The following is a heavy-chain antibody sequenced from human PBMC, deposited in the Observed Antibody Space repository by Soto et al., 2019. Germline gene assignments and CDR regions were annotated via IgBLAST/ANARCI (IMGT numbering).Heavy chain of an antibody. V-gene: IGHV1-69*01. J-gene: IGHJ6*02. CDR2: IIPIFGTA. Sequence: QVQLVQSGAEVKKPGSSVKVSCKASGGTFSSYAISWVRQAPGQGLEWMGGIIPIFGTANYAQKFQGRVTITADESTSTADMELSSLRSEDTAVYYCARIVVVPAAMYLLGYYYYGMDVWGQGTTVTVSS. D-gene: IGHD2-2*01. CDR1: GGTFSSYA. CDR3: ARIVVVPAAMYLLGYYYYGMDV.